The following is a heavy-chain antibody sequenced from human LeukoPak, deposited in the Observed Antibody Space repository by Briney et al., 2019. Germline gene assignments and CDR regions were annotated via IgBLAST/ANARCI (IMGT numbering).Heavy chain of an antibody. Sequence: SVSLSCTASSFTFTSYGITWVRQAPGQGLEWMGWISGFNGDTNYARTFQGRVTMTTDTSTRTAYMEQRSLRPGDTAVYDCARDIQSCLHRGSSWFPADYWGQGTLVTVSS. CDR2: ISGFNGDT. J-gene: IGHJ4*02. CDR1: SFTFTSYG. V-gene: IGHV1-18*01. CDR3: ARDIQSCLHRGSSWFPADY. D-gene: IGHD6-13*01.